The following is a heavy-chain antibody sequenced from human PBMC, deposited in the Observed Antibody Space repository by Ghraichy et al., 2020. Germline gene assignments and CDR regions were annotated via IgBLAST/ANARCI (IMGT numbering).Heavy chain of an antibody. CDR2: ISGSGGST. D-gene: IGHD6-19*01. J-gene: IGHJ4*02. CDR3: ARRLAVAGTFFDY. Sequence: GGSLRLSCAASGFTFSSYAMSWVRQAPGKGLEWVSAISGSGGSTYYADSVKGRFTISRDNSKNTLYLQMNSLRAEDTAVYYCARRLAVAGTFFDYWGQGTLVTVSS. CDR1: GFTFSSYA. V-gene: IGHV3-23*01.